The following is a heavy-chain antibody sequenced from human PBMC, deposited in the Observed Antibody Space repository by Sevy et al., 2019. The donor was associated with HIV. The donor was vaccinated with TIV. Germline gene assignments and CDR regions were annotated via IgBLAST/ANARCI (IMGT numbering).Heavy chain of an antibody. D-gene: IGHD3-22*01. Sequence: GGSLRLSCAASGFTFSSYWMSWVRQAPGKGLEWVANIKQDGSEKYYVDSVKGRFTISRDNAKNPLYLQMNSLRAEDTAVYYCAREANYYDSSGNFDYWGQGTLVTVSS. J-gene: IGHJ4*02. CDR1: GFTFSSYW. CDR2: IKQDGSEK. CDR3: AREANYYDSSGNFDY. V-gene: IGHV3-7*03.